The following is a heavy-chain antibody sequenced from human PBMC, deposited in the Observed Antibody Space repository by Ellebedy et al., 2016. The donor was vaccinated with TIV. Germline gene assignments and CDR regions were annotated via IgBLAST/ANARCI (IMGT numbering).Heavy chain of an antibody. J-gene: IGHJ5*02. CDR1: GYTFTSYG. Sequence: ASVKVSCKASGYTFTSYGISWVRQASGQGLEWMGWISAYNGNTNYAQKLQGRVTMTTDTSTSTAYMELRSLRSDDTAVYYCARDLGIVVVPAATWFDPWGQGTLVTVSS. V-gene: IGHV1-18*04. D-gene: IGHD2-2*03. CDR2: ISAYNGNT. CDR3: ARDLGIVVVPAATWFDP.